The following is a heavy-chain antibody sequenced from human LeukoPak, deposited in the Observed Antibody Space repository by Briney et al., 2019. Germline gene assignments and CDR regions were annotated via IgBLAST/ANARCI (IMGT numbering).Heavy chain of an antibody. V-gene: IGHV3-23*01. D-gene: IGHD2-21*01. CDR2: ISGSGVGT. J-gene: IGHJ3*02. CDR1: GFTFSSYT. CDR3: AKDQVISGSEASDI. Sequence: GGSLRLSCAASGFTFSSYTMNWVRQAPGKGLEWVSSISGSGVGTYYADSVRGRFTISRDNSWNTLYLQMSSLRAEDTAVYYCAKDQVISGSEASDIWGQGTMVTVSS.